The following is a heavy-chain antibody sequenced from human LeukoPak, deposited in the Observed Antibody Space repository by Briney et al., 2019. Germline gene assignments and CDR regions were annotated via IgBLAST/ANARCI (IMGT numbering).Heavy chain of an antibody. Sequence: SVKVSCKASGGTFSSYAISWVRQAPGQGLEWMGGIIPIFGTANYAQKFQGRVTITTDESTSTAYMELSSLRSEDTAVYYCARDTGLVELRSYYYYYYMDVWGKGTTVTVS. D-gene: IGHD1-7*01. V-gene: IGHV1-69*05. CDR1: GGTFSSYA. J-gene: IGHJ6*03. CDR3: ARDTGLVELRSYYYYYYMDV. CDR2: IIPIFGTA.